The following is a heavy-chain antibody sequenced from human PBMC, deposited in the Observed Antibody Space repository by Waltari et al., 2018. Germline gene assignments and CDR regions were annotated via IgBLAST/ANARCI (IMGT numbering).Heavy chain of an antibody. CDR2: INPNRGGT. Sequence: QVQLVQSGAEVKKPGASVKVSCKASGYTFTGYYMHWVRQAPGQGLEWMGWINPNRGGTGYAQKFQGRVTLTRDTSISTAYMELSRLRSDDTAVYYCARDLEDYYYYMDVWGKGTTVTVSS. J-gene: IGHJ6*03. CDR3: ARDLEDYYYYMDV. V-gene: IGHV1-2*02. CDR1: GYTFTGYY.